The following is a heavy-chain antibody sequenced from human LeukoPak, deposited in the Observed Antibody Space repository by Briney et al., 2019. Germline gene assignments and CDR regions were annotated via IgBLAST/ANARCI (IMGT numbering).Heavy chain of an antibody. CDR3: TRGCGGDCYLFDY. Sequence: PGGSLRLSCTASGFRFGDFSMSWFRQAPGKGLEWVGFIRSNTYGGTTEFAASVKGRFTFSRDDSRSIAYLQMNSLKTEDTAVYYCTRGCGGDCYLFDYWGQGTLVTVSS. V-gene: IGHV3-49*03. CDR2: IRSNTYGGTT. CDR1: GFRFGDFS. J-gene: IGHJ4*02. D-gene: IGHD2-21*02.